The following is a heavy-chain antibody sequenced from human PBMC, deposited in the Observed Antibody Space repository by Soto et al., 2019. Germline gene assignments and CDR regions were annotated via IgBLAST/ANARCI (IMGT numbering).Heavy chain of an antibody. CDR3: ARDGTYCGGDCYHYYYGMDV. CDR1: WYTFTRYD. CDR2: MNPNSGNT. D-gene: IGHD2-21*02. Sequence: GAAVKGSLKASWYTFTRYDIKWGGQATGQRVESLGWMNPNSGNTGYVKKFQGRVPMTRDTSMSTAYMELSSLRSEDTAVYYCARDGTYCGGDCYHYYYGMDVWGQGTTVTVSS. J-gene: IGHJ6*02. V-gene: IGHV1-8*01.